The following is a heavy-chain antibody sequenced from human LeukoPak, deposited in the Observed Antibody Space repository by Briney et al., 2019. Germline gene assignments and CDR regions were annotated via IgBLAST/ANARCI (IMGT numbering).Heavy chain of an antibody. Sequence: GGSLRLSCAASGFTFSSYGMHWVRQAPGKGLEWVAFIRYDGSNKYYADSVKGRFTISRDNSKNTLYPQMNSLRAEDTAVYYCANNGEDSRLYYYYYGMDVWGQGTTVTVSS. J-gene: IGHJ6*02. V-gene: IGHV3-30*02. CDR2: IRYDGSNK. CDR1: GFTFSSYG. CDR3: ANNGEDSRLYYYYYGMDV. D-gene: IGHD2-15*01.